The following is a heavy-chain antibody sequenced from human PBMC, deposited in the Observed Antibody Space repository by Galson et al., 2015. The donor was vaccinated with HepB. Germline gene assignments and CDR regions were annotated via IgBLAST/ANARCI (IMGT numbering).Heavy chain of an antibody. J-gene: IGHJ4*02. CDR2: IRYDGSKK. Sequence: SLRLSCAASGFTFSSYGMHWVRQAPGKGLEWVAVIRYDGSKKYYADSVKGRFTISRDDSKNTVYLETNSLRAEDTAVYYCVRDSRYSPDEWGQGTLVTVSS. CDR1: GFTFSSYG. D-gene: IGHD5-18*01. V-gene: IGHV3-33*01. CDR3: VRDSRYSPDE.